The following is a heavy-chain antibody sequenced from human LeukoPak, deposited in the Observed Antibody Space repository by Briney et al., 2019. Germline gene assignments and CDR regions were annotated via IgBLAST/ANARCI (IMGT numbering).Heavy chain of an antibody. Sequence: ASVKVSCKASGYTFTSYGISWARQAPGQGLEWMGWISAYNGNTNYAQKLQGRVTMTTDTSTSTAYMELRSLRSDDTAVYYCAREKVTYYYYYGMDVWGQGTTVTVSS. CDR3: AREKVTYYYYYGMDV. CDR1: GYTFTSYG. V-gene: IGHV1-18*01. J-gene: IGHJ6*02. CDR2: ISAYNGNT. D-gene: IGHD4-23*01.